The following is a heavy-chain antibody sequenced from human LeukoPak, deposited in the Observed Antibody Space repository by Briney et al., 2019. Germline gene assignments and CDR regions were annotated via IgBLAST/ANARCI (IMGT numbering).Heavy chain of an antibody. CDR1: SYSINNGYY. V-gene: IGHV4-38-2*02. D-gene: IGHD2/OR15-2a*01. CDR2: IFHSGTF. Sequence: SETLSLNCSVSSYSINNGYYWGWIRQSPREGLEWIGAIFHSGTFFYNPSLKSRVTLSIDTSRDQFSLRLTSVTAADTALYYCVRMGVSYYYDSTTYFPVAFDVWGQGTKVSVSS. CDR3: VRMGVSYYYDSTTYFPVAFDV. J-gene: IGHJ3*01.